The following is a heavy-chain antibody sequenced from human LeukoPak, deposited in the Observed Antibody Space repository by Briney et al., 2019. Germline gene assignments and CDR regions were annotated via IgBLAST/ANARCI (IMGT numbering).Heavy chain of an antibody. CDR1: S. J-gene: IGHJ4*02. D-gene: IGHD1-26*01. CDR2: VAQDGSAQ. V-gene: IGHV3-7*01. Sequence: SVAWVPLNQGKGLEWLANVAQDGSAQNYVDSLEGRFTVSRDNPRNTLYLQMHSLRAEDAAVYYCARVIGGAIDYWGQGTLVTVSS. CDR3: ARVIGGAIDY.